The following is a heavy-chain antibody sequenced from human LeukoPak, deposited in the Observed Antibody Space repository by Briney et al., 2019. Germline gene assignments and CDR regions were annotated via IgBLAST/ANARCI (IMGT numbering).Heavy chain of an antibody. J-gene: IGHJ4*02. Sequence: SETLSLTCTVSGGSISSYYWSWIRQPAGKGLEWIGRIYTSGSTYYNPSLKSRVTISVDTSKNQFSLKLSSVTAADTAVYYCARQGITVVTIDYWGQGTLVTVSS. CDR3: ARQGITVVTIDY. V-gene: IGHV4-4*07. D-gene: IGHD4-23*01. CDR1: GGSISSYY. CDR2: IYTSGST.